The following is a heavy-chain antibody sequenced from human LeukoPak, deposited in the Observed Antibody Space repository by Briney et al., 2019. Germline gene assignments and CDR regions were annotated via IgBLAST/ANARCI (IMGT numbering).Heavy chain of an antibody. J-gene: IGHJ4*02. V-gene: IGHV5-51*01. CDR1: GYSFTSYW. CDR2: IYPGDSDT. D-gene: IGHD6-6*01. Sequence: GESLKISCKGSGYSFTSYWIGWVRQMPGKGLEWMGIIYPGDSDTRYSPSFQGQVTISADKSISTAYLQWSSLKASDTAVYYCARAGYSSSWGGGAFDYWGQGTLVTVSS. CDR3: ARAGYSSSWGGGAFDY.